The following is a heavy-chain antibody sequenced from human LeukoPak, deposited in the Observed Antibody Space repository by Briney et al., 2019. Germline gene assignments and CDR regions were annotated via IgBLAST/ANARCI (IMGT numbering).Heavy chain of an antibody. J-gene: IGHJ4*02. CDR3: AREGDCDY. Sequence: GGSLRLSCAASGFTFSSYSMNWVRQAPGKGLEWVSSISSSSSYIHYADSVKGRFTISRDNAKNSLYLQMNSLRAEDTAVYYCAREGDCDYWGQGTLVTVSS. CDR2: ISSSSSYI. V-gene: IGHV3-21*01. D-gene: IGHD2-21*01. CDR1: GFTFSSYS.